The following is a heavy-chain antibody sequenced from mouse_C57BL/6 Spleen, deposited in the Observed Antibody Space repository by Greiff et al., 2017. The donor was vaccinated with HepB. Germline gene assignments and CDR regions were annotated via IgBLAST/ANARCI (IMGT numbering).Heavy chain of an antibody. CDR3: ARSGGNYVGFYWYFDV. CDR1: GYTFTSYW. J-gene: IGHJ1*03. D-gene: IGHD2-1*01. CDR2: IHPNSGST. Sequence: QVQLQQPGAELVKPGASVKLSCKASGYTFTSYWMHWVKQRPGQGLEWIGMIHPNSGSTNYNEKFKSKATLTVDKSSSTAYMQLSSLTSEDSAVYYCARSGGNYVGFYWYFDVWGTGTTVTVSS. V-gene: IGHV1-64*01.